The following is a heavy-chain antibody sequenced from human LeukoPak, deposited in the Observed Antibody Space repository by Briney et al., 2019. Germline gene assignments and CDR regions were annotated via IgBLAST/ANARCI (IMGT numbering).Heavy chain of an antibody. Sequence: GGSLRLSCVASGFTLRSYIINWVRQAPGKGLEWVSKISSNSRNIHYGDSVKGRFTISRDNAKNEVYLQMNSLRVDDTAVYYCARGLVDSWSGIHYYGMDVWGQGTTVTVSS. CDR2: ISSNSRNI. CDR3: ARGLVDSWSGIHYYGMDV. D-gene: IGHD3-3*01. J-gene: IGHJ6*02. V-gene: IGHV3-48*01. CDR1: GFTLRSYI.